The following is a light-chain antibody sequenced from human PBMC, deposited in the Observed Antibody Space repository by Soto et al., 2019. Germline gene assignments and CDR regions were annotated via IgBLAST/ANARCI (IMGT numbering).Light chain of an antibody. CDR3: SSYAGSNNYV. CDR2: EVS. V-gene: IGLV2-8*01. J-gene: IGLJ1*01. CDR1: SSDVGGYNS. Sequence: QSALTQPPSASGSPGQSVTISCTGTSSDVGGYNSVSWYQHHPGKAPKLMIYEVSKRPSGVPDRFSGSKSANTASLTVSGLLAEDEADYYRSSYAGSNNYVFGTGTKVTVL.